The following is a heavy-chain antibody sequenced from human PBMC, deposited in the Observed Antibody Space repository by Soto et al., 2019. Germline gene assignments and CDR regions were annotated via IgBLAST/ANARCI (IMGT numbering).Heavy chain of an antibody. J-gene: IGHJ4*02. CDR2: IYYSGNT. Sequence: PSETLSLTCTVSGGSISSSSYYWGWIRQPPGKGLEWIGSIYYSGNTYYNPSLKSRVTISVDTSKNQFSLRLSSVTAADTAVYYCARALQPVIITLGYWGQGTLVTAPQ. CDR3: ARALQPVIITLGY. D-gene: IGHD3-22*01. CDR1: GGSISSSSYY. V-gene: IGHV4-39*01.